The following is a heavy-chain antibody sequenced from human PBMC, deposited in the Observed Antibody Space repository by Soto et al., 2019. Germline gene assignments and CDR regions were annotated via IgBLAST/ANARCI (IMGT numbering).Heavy chain of an antibody. Sequence: QVQLQESGPGLLQPSGTLSLTCTVSGDSMSISNWWNWVRQSPGKGLEWIGEAHHSGRTNYNPSLKSRVTISVDRSQNHFSLQLASVTAADTAVYYCARSEATALDFWGHGTLVTVSS. CDR3: ARSEATALDF. V-gene: IGHV4-4*02. CDR1: GDSMSISNW. CDR2: AHHSGRT. J-gene: IGHJ4*01.